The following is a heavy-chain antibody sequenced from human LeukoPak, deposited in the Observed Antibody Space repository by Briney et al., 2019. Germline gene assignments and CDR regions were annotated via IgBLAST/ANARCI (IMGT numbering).Heavy chain of an antibody. Sequence: GGSLRLSCAASGFTFSSYSMNWVRQAPGKGLEWVSSISSSSSYIYYADSVKGRFTISRDNAKNSLYLQMNSLRAEDTAVYYCARVIAFRGYMDVWGKGTTVTVSS. D-gene: IGHD3-16*02. CDR2: ISSSSSYI. CDR3: ARVIAFRGYMDV. CDR1: GFTFSSYS. V-gene: IGHV3-21*06. J-gene: IGHJ6*03.